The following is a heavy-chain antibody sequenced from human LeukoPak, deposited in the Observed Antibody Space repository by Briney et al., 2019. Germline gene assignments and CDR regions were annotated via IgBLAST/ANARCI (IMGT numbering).Heavy chain of an antibody. V-gene: IGHV3-23*01. J-gene: IGHJ4*02. Sequence: GGSLRLSCAASGFTFSSYEMNWVRQAPGKGLEWVSAISGSGGSTYYADSVKGRFTISRDNSKNTLYLQMNSLRAEDTAVYYCAKSGTRSSWSPRVKTYLDYWGQGTLVTVSS. CDR3: AKSGTRSSWSPRVKTYLDY. D-gene: IGHD6-13*01. CDR1: GFTFSSYE. CDR2: ISGSGGST.